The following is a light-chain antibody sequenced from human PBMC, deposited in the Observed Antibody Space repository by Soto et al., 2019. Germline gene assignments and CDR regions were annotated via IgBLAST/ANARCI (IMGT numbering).Light chain of an antibody. Sequence: QSVLTQPPSASGSPGQSVTISCTGTSSDVGGYNYVSWYQQHPGKAPKLMIYEVSKRPSGVPDRFSGSKSGNTASLTVSGLQAEDEADYYCSSYAGSNFYVFGTGTNLTVL. V-gene: IGLV2-8*01. CDR2: EVS. J-gene: IGLJ1*01. CDR1: SSDVGGYNY. CDR3: SSYAGSNFYV.